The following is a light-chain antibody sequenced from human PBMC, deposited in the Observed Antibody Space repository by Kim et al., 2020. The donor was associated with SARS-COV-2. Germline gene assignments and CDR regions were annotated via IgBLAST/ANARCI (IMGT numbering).Light chain of an antibody. CDR3: AAWDDSLNGWV. Sequence: QPVLTQPPTASGTPGQRVTISCSGSSSNIGSNTVYWYQQLPGTAPKLLIYSNHQRPSGVPDRFSGSKSGTSASLAISGLQSEDEADYYCAAWDDSLNGWVFGGGTQLTVL. V-gene: IGLV1-44*01. CDR2: SNH. CDR1: SSNIGSNT. J-gene: IGLJ3*02.